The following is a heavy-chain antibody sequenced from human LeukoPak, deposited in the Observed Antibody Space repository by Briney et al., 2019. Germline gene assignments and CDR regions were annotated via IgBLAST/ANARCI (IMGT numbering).Heavy chain of an antibody. CDR1: GYTFTSYD. D-gene: IGHD5-12*01. J-gene: IGHJ5*02. V-gene: IGHV1-8*01. CDR2: MNPNSGNT. CDR3: ASLNWGLIVATSRDQFFPMARNFDA. Sequence: ASVKVSCKASGYTFTSYDINWVRQATGQGLEWMGWMNPNSGNTGYAQKFQGRVTMTRNTSISTAYMELNSLRAEDTAVYYCASLNWGLIVATSRDQFFPMARNFDAWGQGTLVTVSS.